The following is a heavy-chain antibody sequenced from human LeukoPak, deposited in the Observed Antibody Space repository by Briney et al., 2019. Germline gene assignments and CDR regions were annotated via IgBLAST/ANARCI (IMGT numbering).Heavy chain of an antibody. V-gene: IGHV4-31*03. Sequence: SETLSLTCTVSGDSIGSGAHYYNWIRQHPGKGLEWIGYIYHTGITSYNPSLKSRVTMSVDTSLNQVSLKLSSLTAADTAVYYCAASSGVTWGRFWGQGTLVSVSS. J-gene: IGHJ1*01. D-gene: IGHD3-16*01. CDR2: IYHTGIT. CDR3: AASSGVTWGRF. CDR1: GDSIGSGAHY.